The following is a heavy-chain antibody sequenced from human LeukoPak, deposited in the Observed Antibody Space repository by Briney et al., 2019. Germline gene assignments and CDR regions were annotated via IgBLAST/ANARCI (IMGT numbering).Heavy chain of an antibody. D-gene: IGHD6-19*01. V-gene: IGHV3-73*01. CDR3: TTSGGGWDYFDY. CDR2: IRSKANSYAT. J-gene: IGHJ4*02. Sequence: GSLRLSCAASGFTFSGSAMHWVRQASGKGLEWVGRIRSKANSYATAYAASVKGRFTISRDDSKNTLYLQMNNLKTEDTAVYYCTTSGGGWDYFDYWGQGTLVTVSS. CDR1: GFTFSGSA.